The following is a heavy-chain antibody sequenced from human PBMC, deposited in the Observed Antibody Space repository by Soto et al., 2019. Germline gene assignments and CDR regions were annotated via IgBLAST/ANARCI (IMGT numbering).Heavy chain of an antibody. CDR2: IYYSGST. Sequence: QVQLQESGPGLVKPSQTLSLTCTVSGGSISSGGYYWSWIRQHPGKGLEWIGYIYYSGSTYYNPSPKRIVTISVDTSKYQSSLKLSSVTAADTTVYYCARVLGLGGMDVWGQGTTVTVSS. CDR1: GGSISSGGYY. J-gene: IGHJ6*02. CDR3: ARVLGLGGMDV. D-gene: IGHD3-16*01. V-gene: IGHV4-31*01.